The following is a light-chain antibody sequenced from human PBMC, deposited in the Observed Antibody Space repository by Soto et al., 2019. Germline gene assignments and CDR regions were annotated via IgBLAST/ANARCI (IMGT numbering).Light chain of an antibody. CDR1: SSNIGSNP. CDR2: INK. Sequence: QSVLTQSPSASGTPGQRVTITCSGSSSNIGSNPVNWYQQFPGTAPKLLISINKPRPSGVPDRFSGSKSGTSASLAISGLQSEDEADYYCAVWDDSLNGVMFGGGTKLTVL. CDR3: AVWDDSLNGVM. J-gene: IGLJ3*02. V-gene: IGLV1-44*01.